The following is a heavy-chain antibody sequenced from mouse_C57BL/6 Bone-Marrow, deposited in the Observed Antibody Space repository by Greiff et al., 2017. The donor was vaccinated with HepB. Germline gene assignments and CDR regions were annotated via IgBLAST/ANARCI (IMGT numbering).Heavy chain of an antibody. CDR3: TTPLIYYGNYLSLAY. Sequence: EVQLQQSGAELVRPGASVKLSCTASGFNIKDDYMHWVKQRPEQGLEWIGWIDPENGDTEYASKFQGKATITADTSSNTAYLQLSILTSEDTAVYYCTTPLIYYGNYLSLAYWGQGTLVTVSA. CDR1: GFNIKDDY. V-gene: IGHV14-4*01. J-gene: IGHJ3*01. CDR2: IDPENGDT. D-gene: IGHD2-1*01.